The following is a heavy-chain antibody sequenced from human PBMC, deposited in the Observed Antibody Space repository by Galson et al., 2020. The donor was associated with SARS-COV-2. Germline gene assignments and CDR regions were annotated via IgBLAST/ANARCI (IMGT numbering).Heavy chain of an antibody. J-gene: IGHJ2*01. Sequence: KASETLSLTCTVSGGSIDSNFWAWIRQAPGKGLQWIGSIHNSGRVKYNPSLESRATLSLDTSRRQLSLILTTVTAADAAVYYWARQGLEAEWRRATLPYYGDLGGRGT. CDR1: GGSIDSNF. V-gene: IGHV4-59*08. CDR2: IHNSGRV. CDR3: ARQGLEAEWRRATLPYYGDL. D-gene: IGHD1-26*01.